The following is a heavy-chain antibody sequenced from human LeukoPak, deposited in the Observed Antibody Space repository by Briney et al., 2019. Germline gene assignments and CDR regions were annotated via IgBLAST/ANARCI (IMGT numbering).Heavy chain of an antibody. CDR1: GYSFASYG. V-gene: IGHV1-18*01. D-gene: IGHD4-11*01. J-gene: IGHJ3*02. CDR3: ARDYYNDYEDTFDI. Sequence: GASVKVSCKASGYSFASYGISWVRQAPGQGLKWMRWVSGYDGRTNYAQNLKGRVTVTAETSTSTVYMELRSLRSDDTAIYYCARDYYNDYEDTFDIWGQGTMVTVSS. CDR2: VSGYDGRT.